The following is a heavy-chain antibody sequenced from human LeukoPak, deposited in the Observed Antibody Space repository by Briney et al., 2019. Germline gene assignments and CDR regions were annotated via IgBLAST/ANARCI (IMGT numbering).Heavy chain of an antibody. V-gene: IGHV1-46*01. D-gene: IGHD3-22*01. CDR3: ARVPYYYDSSGLDRYFDY. CDR2: INPSGGST. J-gene: IGHJ4*02. Sequence: GASVKVSCKASGYTFTSYYMHWVRQAPGQGLEWMGIINPSGGSTSYAQKFQGRVTMTRDTSTSTVYMELSSLRSEDTAVYYCARVPYYYDSSGLDRYFDYWGQGTLVTVSS. CDR1: GYTFTSYY.